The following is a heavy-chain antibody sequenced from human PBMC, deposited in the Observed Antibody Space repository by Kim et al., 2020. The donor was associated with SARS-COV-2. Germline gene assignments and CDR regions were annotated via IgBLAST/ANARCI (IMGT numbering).Heavy chain of an antibody. D-gene: IGHD2-8*01. CDR1: GFSLSTSAMC. Sequence: SGPTLVNPTQTLTLTCTFSGFSLSTSAMCVSWIRQPPGKALEWLARIDWDDDKYYSTSLKTRLTISKDTSKNQVVLTMANMDPVDTATYYCARVRCRCTFTTCQAAYFDYWGQGTLVTVSS. CDR3: ARVRCRCTFTTCQAAYFDY. V-gene: IGHV2-70*11. CDR2: IDWDDDK. J-gene: IGHJ4*02.